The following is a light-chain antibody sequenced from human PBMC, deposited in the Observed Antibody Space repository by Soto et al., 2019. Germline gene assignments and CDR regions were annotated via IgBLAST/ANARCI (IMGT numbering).Light chain of an antibody. Sequence: DIEMTQSPSTLSASVGDRVTITGRASQTIRRWLAWYQQRPGKAPKVLIYDASTLESGVPARFSGSGSETEFTLTISSLQPEDSATYYCQHYNSDPWTFGQGTKVEIK. CDR2: DAS. V-gene: IGKV1-5*01. CDR3: QHYNSDPWT. J-gene: IGKJ1*01. CDR1: QTIRRW.